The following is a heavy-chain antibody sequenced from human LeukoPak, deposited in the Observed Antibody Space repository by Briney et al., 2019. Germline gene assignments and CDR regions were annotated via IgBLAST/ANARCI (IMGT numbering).Heavy chain of an antibody. V-gene: IGHV1-2*02. Sequence: ASVKVSCKASGYTFTSYGISWVRQAPGQGLGWMGWINPNSGGTNYAQKFQGRVTMTRDTSISTAYMELSRLRSDDTAVYYCASPYYYDSSGYYYLDYWGQGTLVTVSS. CDR1: GYTFTSYG. CDR2: INPNSGGT. CDR3: ASPYYYDSSGYYYLDY. J-gene: IGHJ4*02. D-gene: IGHD3-22*01.